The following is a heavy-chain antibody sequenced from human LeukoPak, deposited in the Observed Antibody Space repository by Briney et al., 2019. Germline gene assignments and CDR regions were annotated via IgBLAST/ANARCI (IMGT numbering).Heavy chain of an antibody. Sequence: GRSLRLSCAASGFTFSSYAMSWVRQAPGKGLEWVSTLSGSGGGTYYADSVKGRFTISRDNSKNTLYLQMNSLRAEDTAVYYCVKDHAGMDVWGKGTTVTVSS. CDR3: VKDHAGMDV. V-gene: IGHV3-23*01. D-gene: IGHD2-8*01. CDR1: GFTFSSYA. J-gene: IGHJ6*04. CDR2: LSGSGGGT.